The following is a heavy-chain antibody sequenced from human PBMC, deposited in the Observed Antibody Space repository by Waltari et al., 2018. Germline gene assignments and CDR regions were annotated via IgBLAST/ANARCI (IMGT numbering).Heavy chain of an antibody. D-gene: IGHD2-15*01. CDR3: ARIVGHLRLRGAFDI. CDR2: IYYSGST. V-gene: IGHV4-59*11. Sequence: QLQLQESGPGLVKPSETLSLTCTVSGGSISSHYWSWIRQPPGKGLEWIGYIYYSGSTNYNPSLKSRVTISVDTSKNQFSLKLSAVTAADTAVYYCARIVGHLRLRGAFDIWGQGTMVTVSS. J-gene: IGHJ3*02. CDR1: GGSISSHY.